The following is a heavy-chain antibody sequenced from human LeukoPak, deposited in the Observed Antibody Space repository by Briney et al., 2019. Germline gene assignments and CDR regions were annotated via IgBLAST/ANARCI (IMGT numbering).Heavy chain of an antibody. J-gene: IGHJ3*02. CDR3: AITIAAAGTDYSNAFDI. CDR2: MNPNSGNT. CDR1: GYTFTSYD. V-gene: IGHV1-8*01. D-gene: IGHD6-13*01. Sequence: ASVKVSRKASGYTFTSYDINWVRQATGQGLEWMGWMNPNSGNTGYAQKFQGRVTMTRNTSISTAYMELSSLRSEDTAVYYCAITIAAAGTDYSNAFDIWGQGTMVTVSS.